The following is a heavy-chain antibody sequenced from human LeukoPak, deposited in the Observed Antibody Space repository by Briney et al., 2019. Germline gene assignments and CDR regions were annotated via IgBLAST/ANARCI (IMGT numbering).Heavy chain of an antibody. CDR1: GGSFSGYY. D-gene: IGHD3-10*01. CDR3: ARVGRITMVRGVLYYFDY. V-gene: IGHV4-34*01. Sequence: SETLSLTCAVYGGSFSGYYWSWIRQPPGKGLGWIGEINHSGSTNYNPSLKSRVTISVDTSKNQFSLKLSSVTAADTAVYYCARVGRITMVRGVLYYFDYWGQGTLVTVSS. J-gene: IGHJ4*02. CDR2: INHSGST.